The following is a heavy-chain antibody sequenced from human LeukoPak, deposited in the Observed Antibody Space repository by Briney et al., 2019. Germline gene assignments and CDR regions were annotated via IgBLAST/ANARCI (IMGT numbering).Heavy chain of an antibody. CDR1: GFTFSNSA. J-gene: IGHJ4*02. V-gene: IGHV3-7*01. Sequence: PGGSLRLSCAASGFTFSNSAMNWVRQAPGKGLEWVANIKQDGSEKYYVDSVKGRFTISRDNAKNSLYLQMNSLRAEDTAVYYCARHDHYSGGSCVYWGQGTLVTVSS. CDR2: IKQDGSEK. D-gene: IGHD2-15*01. CDR3: ARHDHYSGGSCVY.